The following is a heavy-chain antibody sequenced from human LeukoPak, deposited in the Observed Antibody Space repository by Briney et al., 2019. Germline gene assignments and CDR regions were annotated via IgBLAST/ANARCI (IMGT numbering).Heavy chain of an antibody. CDR2: IYYSGST. CDR1: GGSISGYY. J-gene: IGHJ5*02. CDR3: ARSYSSSWYWRFDP. Sequence: SETLSLTCTASGGSISGYYWSWIRQPPGKGLEWIAYIYYSGSTKYNPSLKSRVTISADTSKNKSTLKLSSVTAADTAVYYCARSYSSSWYWRFDPWGQGTLVTVSS. D-gene: IGHD6-13*01. V-gene: IGHV4-59*01.